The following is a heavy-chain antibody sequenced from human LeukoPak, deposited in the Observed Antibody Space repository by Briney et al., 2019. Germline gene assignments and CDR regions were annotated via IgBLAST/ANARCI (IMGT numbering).Heavy chain of an antibody. CDR3: ARDFVVVPAATKRYYYYYMDV. J-gene: IGHJ6*03. V-gene: IGHV4-4*07. D-gene: IGHD2-2*01. CDR2: IYTSGST. CDR1: GGSISSHY. Sequence: SETLSLTCTVPGGSISSHYWSWIRQPAGKGLEWIGRIYTSGSTNYNPSLKSRVTMSVDTSKNQFSLKLSSVTAADTAVYYCARDFVVVPAATKRYYYYYMDVWGKGTTVTISS.